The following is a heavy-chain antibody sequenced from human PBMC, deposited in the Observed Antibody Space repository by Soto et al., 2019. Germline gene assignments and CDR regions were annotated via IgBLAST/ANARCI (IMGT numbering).Heavy chain of an antibody. V-gene: IGHV3-48*01. CDR3: ARVWNNDYSNYATPYYMDV. CDR1: GFTFSSYS. J-gene: IGHJ6*03. Sequence: GWSLRLSCAASGFTFSSYSMNWVRQAPGKGLEWVSYISSSSSTIYYADSVKGRFTISRDNAKNSLYLQMNSLRAEDTAVYYCARVWNNDYSNYATPYYMDVWGKGTTVTVSS. D-gene: IGHD4-4*01. CDR2: ISSSSSTI.